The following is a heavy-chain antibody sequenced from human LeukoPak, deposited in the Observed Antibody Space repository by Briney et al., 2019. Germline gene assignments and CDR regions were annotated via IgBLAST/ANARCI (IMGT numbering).Heavy chain of an antibody. D-gene: IGHD3-22*01. CDR2: INHSGST. CDR3: ARSSRACYYDSSGYSRKHYFDY. V-gene: IGHV4-34*01. J-gene: IGHJ4*02. CDR1: GGSFSGYY. Sequence: SETLSLTCAVYGGSFSGYYWSWIRQPPGKGLEWIGEINHSGSTNYNPSLKSRVTISVDTSKNQFSLKLSSVTAADTAVYYCARSSRACYYDSSGYSRKHYFDYWGQGTLVTVSS.